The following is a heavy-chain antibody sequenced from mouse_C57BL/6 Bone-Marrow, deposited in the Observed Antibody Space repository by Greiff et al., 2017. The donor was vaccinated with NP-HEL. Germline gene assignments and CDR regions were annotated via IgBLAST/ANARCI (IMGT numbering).Heavy chain of an antibody. D-gene: IGHD1-1*01. V-gene: IGHV1-63*01. J-gene: IGHJ3*01. CDR1: GYTFTNYW. CDR3: ARGDYYGSSPAWFAY. Sequence: QVQLQQSGAELVRPGTSVKMSCKASGYTFTNYWIGWAKQRPGHGLEWIGDIYPGGGYTNYNEKFKGKATLTADKSSSTAYMQFSSLTSEDSAIYYGARGDYYGSSPAWFAYWGQGTLVTVSA. CDR2: IYPGGGYT.